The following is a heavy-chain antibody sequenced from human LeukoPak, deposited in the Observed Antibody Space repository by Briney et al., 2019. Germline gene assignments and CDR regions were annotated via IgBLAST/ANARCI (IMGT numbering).Heavy chain of an antibody. CDR1: GFTFSSYG. CDR2: IWYDGSNK. V-gene: IGHV3-33*01. J-gene: IGHJ4*02. Sequence: PGRSLRLSCAASGFTFSSYGMHWARQAPGKGLEWVAVIWYDGSNKYYADSVKGRFTISRDNSKNTLYLQMNSLRAEDTAVYYCARDNQWLASHYFDYWGQGTLVTVSS. CDR3: ARDNQWLASHYFDY. D-gene: IGHD6-19*01.